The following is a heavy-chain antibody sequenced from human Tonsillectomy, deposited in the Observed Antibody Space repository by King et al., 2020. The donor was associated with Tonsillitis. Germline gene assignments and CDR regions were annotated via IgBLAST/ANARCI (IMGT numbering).Heavy chain of an antibody. V-gene: IGHV3-30*03. D-gene: IGHD1-14*01. CDR2: ISYDGSNK. J-gene: IGHJ4*02. CDR3: ETTGRIGEVSDY. Sequence: VQLVESGGDVVQPGTSLRLSCAASGFTFRRNGMHWVRQAPGKGLEWVALISYDGSNKYYADSVKGRFTISRDNSKNMLYLQMNSLRPEDTAVYYCETTGRIGEVSDYWGQGTLVTVSS. CDR1: GFTFRRNG.